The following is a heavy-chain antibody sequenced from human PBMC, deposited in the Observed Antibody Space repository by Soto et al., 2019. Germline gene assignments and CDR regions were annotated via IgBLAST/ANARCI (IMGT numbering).Heavy chain of an antibody. D-gene: IGHD3-22*01. V-gene: IGHV3-33*01. Sequence: LSLSCAASGFTFSSYGMHWVRQAPGKGLEWVAVIWYDGSNKYYADSVKGRFTISRDNSKNTLYLQMNSLRAEDTAVYYCARGTEYDDSSGYKGPFHYRGQGPLVTISS. J-gene: IGHJ4*02. CDR2: IWYDGSNK. CDR3: ARGTEYDDSSGYKGPFHY. CDR1: GFTFSSYG.